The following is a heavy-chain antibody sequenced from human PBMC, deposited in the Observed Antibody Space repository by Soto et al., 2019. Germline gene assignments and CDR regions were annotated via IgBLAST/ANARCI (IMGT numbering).Heavy chain of an antibody. J-gene: IGHJ4*02. V-gene: IGHV6-1*01. CDR2: TYYRSKWYN. Sequence: KQSQTLSLPCAISGDSVSSNSAAWNWIRQSPSRGLEWLGRTYYRSKWYNDYAVSVKSRITINPDTSKNQFSLQLNSVTPEDTAVYYCARGGGPDYGEEGFLYWGQGTLVTVSS. D-gene: IGHD4-17*01. CDR1: GDSVSSNSAA. CDR3: ARGGGPDYGEEGFLY.